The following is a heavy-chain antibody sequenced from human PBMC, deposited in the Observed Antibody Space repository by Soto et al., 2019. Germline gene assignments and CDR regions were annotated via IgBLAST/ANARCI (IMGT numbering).Heavy chain of an antibody. D-gene: IGHD6-13*01. V-gene: IGHV3-23*01. CDR2: ISGSGGST. Sequence: GGSLRLSCGASGFTFSSYAMSWVRQAPGKGLEWVSAISGSGGSTYYADSVKGRFTISRDNSKNTLYLQMNSLRAEDTAVYYCARVSSSPPYYYYYMDVWGKGTTVTVSS. J-gene: IGHJ6*03. CDR1: GFTFSSYA. CDR3: ARVSSSPPYYYYYMDV.